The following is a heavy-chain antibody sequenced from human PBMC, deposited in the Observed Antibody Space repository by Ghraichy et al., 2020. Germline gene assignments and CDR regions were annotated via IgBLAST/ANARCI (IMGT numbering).Heavy chain of an antibody. Sequence: GESLNISCAASGFTFSSYWMSWVRQAPGKGLEWVANIKPDVSERYYLDSVKGRFTISRDNAENSLYLQMHSLRAEDTAVYYCARRVAVAGTWIWYLDLWGRGTLVSVYS. CDR1: GFTFSSYW. CDR3: ARRVAVAGTWIWYLDL. CDR2: IKPDVSER. V-gene: IGHV3-7*03. D-gene: IGHD6-19*01. J-gene: IGHJ2*01.